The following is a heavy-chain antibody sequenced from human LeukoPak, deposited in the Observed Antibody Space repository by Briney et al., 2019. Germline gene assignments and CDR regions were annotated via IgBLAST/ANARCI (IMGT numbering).Heavy chain of an antibody. CDR3: ARTFYGSGSSFDY. V-gene: IGHV4-39*01. D-gene: IGHD3-10*01. CDR2: IYYRGTT. J-gene: IGHJ4*02. Sequence: SETLSLTCTVSGGSISSSFYYWGWIRQPPGKGLEWIGSIYYRGTTYYNPSLESRVTISVDTSKTQFSLQLSSVTAADTAVYYCARTFYGSGSSFDYWGQGTLVTVSS. CDR1: GGSISSSFYY.